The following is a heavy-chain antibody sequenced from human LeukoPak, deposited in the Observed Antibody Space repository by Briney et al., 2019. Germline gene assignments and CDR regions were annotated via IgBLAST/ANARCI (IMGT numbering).Heavy chain of an antibody. J-gene: IGHJ6*03. Sequence: SQTLSLTCTVSGGSISSGDYYWSWIRQPPGKGLEWIGYIYYSGSTYYNPSLKSRVTISVDTSKNQLSLKLSSVTAADTAVYYCARVNDCSSTSCYTGDYYYYMDVWGKGTTVTVSS. D-gene: IGHD2-2*02. V-gene: IGHV4-30-4*08. CDR3: ARVNDCSSTSCYTGDYYYYMDV. CDR1: GGSISSGDYY. CDR2: IYYSGST.